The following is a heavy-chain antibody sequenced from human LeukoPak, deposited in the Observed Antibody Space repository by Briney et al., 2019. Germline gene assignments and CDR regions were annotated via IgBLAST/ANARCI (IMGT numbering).Heavy chain of an antibody. V-gene: IGHV3-66*01. Sequence: GRSLRLSCAASGFTVSNNYMNWVRQAPGKGLEWVSAIHRGETTHYADSVKGRLTISRDNSKNTLYLQMNDLRAEDTAVYYCARDYYGSGSYQFDYWGQGTLVTVSS. CDR2: IHRGETT. CDR1: GFTVSNNY. D-gene: IGHD3-10*01. CDR3: ARDYYGSGSYQFDY. J-gene: IGHJ4*02.